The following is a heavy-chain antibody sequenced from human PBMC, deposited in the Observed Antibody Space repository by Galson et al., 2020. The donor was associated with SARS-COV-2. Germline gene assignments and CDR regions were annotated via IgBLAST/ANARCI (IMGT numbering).Heavy chain of an antibody. J-gene: IGHJ5*02. CDR1: GGSIRNYY. D-gene: IGHD5-12*01. CDR2: IYHSGST. Sequence: ASETLSLTCTVSGGSIRNYYWTWIRQPPGKGLEYIGHIYHSGSTTYNPSLKSRVSISVDASKNQFYLNLNSVTAADTAVYYCVRWLQLQSWFDPWGQGTLVTVSS. CDR3: VRWLQLQSWFDP. V-gene: IGHV4-59*01.